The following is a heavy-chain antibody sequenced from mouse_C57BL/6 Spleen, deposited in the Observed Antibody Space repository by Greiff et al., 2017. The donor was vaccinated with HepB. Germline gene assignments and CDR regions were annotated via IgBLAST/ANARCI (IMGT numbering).Heavy chain of an antibody. J-gene: IGHJ2*01. V-gene: IGHV14-1*01. CDR2: IDPEDGDT. Sequence: VQLKQSGAELVRPGASVKLSCTASGFNIKDYYMHWVKQRPEQGLEWIGRIDPEDGDTEYAPKFQGKATMTADTSSNTAYLQLSSLTSEDTAVYYCTTVLRLPYYFDYWGQSTTLTVSS. CDR1: GFNIKDYY. CDR3: TTVLRLPYYFDY. D-gene: IGHD3-2*02.